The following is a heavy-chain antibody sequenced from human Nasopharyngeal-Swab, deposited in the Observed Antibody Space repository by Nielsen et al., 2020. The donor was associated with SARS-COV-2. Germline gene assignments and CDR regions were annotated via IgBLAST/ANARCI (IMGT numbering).Heavy chain of an antibody. CDR1: GGSISSGGYY. V-gene: IGHV4-31*03. CDR3: ARAPSVYYYGMDV. Sequence: TLSLTCTVSGGSISSGGYYWSWIRQHPGKGLEWIGYIYYSGSTYYNPSLKSRVTISVDTSKNQFSLKLSSVTAADTAVYYCARAPSVYYYGMDVWGQGTTVTVSS. CDR2: IYYSGST. J-gene: IGHJ6*02.